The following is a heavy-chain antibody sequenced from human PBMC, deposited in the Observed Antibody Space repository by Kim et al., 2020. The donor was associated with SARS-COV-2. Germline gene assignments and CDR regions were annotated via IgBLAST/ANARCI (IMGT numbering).Heavy chain of an antibody. CDR3: ARVTTHYYGMDV. Sequence: SETLSLTCTVSGGSVRSGSYYWSWIRQPPGKGLEWIANIYYIGNTNYNPSLKSRVTISLDTSNNQFSLKLSSVTAADTAVYYCARVTTHYYGMDVWGQGTTVTVSS. CDR1: GGSVRSGSYY. V-gene: IGHV4-61*01. J-gene: IGHJ6*02. D-gene: IGHD4-17*01. CDR2: IYYIGNT.